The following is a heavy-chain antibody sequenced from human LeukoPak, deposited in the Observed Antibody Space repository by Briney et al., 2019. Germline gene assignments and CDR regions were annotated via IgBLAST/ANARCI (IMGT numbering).Heavy chain of an antibody. J-gene: IGHJ4*02. CDR3: AKGEQWLVTSFDY. CDR2: ISGSGGSA. D-gene: IGHD6-19*01. CDR1: GFTFSSYA. V-gene: IGHV3-23*01. Sequence: GGSLRLSCAASGFTFSSYAMSWVRQAPGKGLEWVSAISGSGGSAYYADSVKGRFTISRDNSKNTLYLQMNSLRAEDTAVYYCAKGEQWLVTSFDYWGQGTLVTVSS.